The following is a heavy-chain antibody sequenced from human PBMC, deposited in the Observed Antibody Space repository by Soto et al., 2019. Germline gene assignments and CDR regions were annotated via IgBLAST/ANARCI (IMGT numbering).Heavy chain of an antibody. CDR2: MNPNSGNT. D-gene: IGHD6-6*01. Sequence: GPSLKVSCKASGYTFNSYDIHWVRQATGQVLEWMGWMNPNSGNTGYAQKFQGRVTMTRNTSISTAYMVLSSLRSEDTAVYYCARARGSSSSDYWGQGTLVNISS. CDR3: ARARGSSSSDY. V-gene: IGHV1-8*01. J-gene: IGHJ4*02. CDR1: GYTFNSYD.